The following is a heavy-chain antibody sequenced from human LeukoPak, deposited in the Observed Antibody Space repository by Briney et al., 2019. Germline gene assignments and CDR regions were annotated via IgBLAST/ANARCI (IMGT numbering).Heavy chain of an antibody. CDR3: ARHFRESYYDSYYFDY. CDR1: GGSISSYY. J-gene: IGHJ4*02. V-gene: IGHV4-59*08. Sequence: SETLSLTCTVSGGSISSYYWSWIRQPAGKGLEWIGYIYYSGSTNYNPSLKSRVTISVNTSKNPFSLQLSPVTAANTAVYYCARHFRESYYDSYYFDYWGQGTLVTVSS. D-gene: IGHD3-22*01. CDR2: IYYSGST.